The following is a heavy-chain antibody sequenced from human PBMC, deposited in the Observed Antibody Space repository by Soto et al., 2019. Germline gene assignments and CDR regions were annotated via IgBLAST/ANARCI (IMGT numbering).Heavy chain of an antibody. D-gene: IGHD5-12*01. J-gene: IGHJ4*02. CDR1: VGSISSYY. CDR3: AREGSGYDPGDY. CDR2: IYTSGST. Sequence: ETLSLTGTVSVGSISSYYWSWIRQPAGKGLGWIGRIYTSGSTNYNPSLKSRVTMSVDTSKNQFSLKLSSVTAADTAVYYCAREGSGYDPGDYWGQGTLVTVSS. V-gene: IGHV4-4*07.